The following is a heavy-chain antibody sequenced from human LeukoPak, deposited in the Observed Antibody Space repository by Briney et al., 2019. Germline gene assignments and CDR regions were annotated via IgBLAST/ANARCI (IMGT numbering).Heavy chain of an antibody. Sequence: PGGSLRPSCAASGFTFRSYAMSWVRQAPGKGLEWVSVISATGLTTYYADSVKGRFTISRDNSKNTLYLQVNSLRAEDTAIYHCAKAISVVHYYYGLDVWGQGTTVTVSS. J-gene: IGHJ6*02. V-gene: IGHV3-23*01. CDR2: ISATGLTT. CDR1: GFTFRSYA. CDR3: AKAISVVHYYYGLDV. D-gene: IGHD6-6*01.